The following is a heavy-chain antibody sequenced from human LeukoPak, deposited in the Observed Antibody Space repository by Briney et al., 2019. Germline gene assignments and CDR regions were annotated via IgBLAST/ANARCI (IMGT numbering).Heavy chain of an antibody. CDR3: ARDWGVGGRPGYMDV. Sequence: SETLSLTCTVSGGSISTYYWSWIRQPPGKGLEWIGYIYYSGSTNYNPSLKSRVTILVDTSKNQFSLKLSSVTAADTAVYFCARDWGVGGRPGYMDVWGKGTTVTVSS. V-gene: IGHV4-59*01. D-gene: IGHD6-6*01. J-gene: IGHJ6*03. CDR1: GGSISTYY. CDR2: IYYSGST.